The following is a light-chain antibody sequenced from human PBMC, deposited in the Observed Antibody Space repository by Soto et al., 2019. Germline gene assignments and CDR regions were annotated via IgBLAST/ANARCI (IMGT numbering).Light chain of an antibody. V-gene: IGKV3-20*01. Sequence: EIVLTQSPGTLSLSPGERATLSCRTSQSISNNYLAWYQQKPGQAPRLLIYGASRRAIGIPDRFSGSGSGTDFTLTISSLQAEDVAVYYCQQYYSIPFTFGQGTKLEI. CDR3: QQYYSIPFT. J-gene: IGKJ2*01. CDR1: QSISNNY. CDR2: GAS.